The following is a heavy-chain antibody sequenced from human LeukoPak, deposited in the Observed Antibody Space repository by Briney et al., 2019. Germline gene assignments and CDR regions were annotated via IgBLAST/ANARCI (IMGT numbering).Heavy chain of an antibody. J-gene: IGHJ4*02. CDR1: GYTFTYRY. Sequence: SSVTVSCMASGYTFTYRYLHWVRQAAAQALEWMGWITPFNCNTNYAQKFQDRITITRDSSMNTAYMELNSLRSEVTALYYFSSFPSSGVFDYWGEGNLVSASS. D-gene: IGHD3-22*01. CDR2: ITPFNCNT. CDR3: SSFPSSGVFDY. V-gene: IGHV1-45*02.